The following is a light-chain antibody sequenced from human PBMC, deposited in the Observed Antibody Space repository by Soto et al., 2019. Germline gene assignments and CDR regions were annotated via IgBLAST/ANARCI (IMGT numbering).Light chain of an antibody. V-gene: IGLV1-40*01. J-gene: IGLJ1*01. CDR3: QSYDNSLSVYV. CDR1: SSNIGAHYD. Sequence: SVLRQPPSVSGAPGQRVTISCTGSSSNIGAHYDVHWYQQLPGTAPKLLIYGNSNRPSGVPDRFSGSKSGTSASLAITGLQAEDAADYYCQSYDNSLSVYVFGTGTKVTAL. CDR2: GNS.